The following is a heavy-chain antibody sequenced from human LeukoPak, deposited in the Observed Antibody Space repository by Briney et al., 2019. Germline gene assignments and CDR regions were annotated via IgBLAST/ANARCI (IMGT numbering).Heavy chain of an antibody. CDR3: AKAASGTHYFDY. CDR2: IEPDGIER. CDR1: GFTLSNYW. J-gene: IGHJ4*02. Sequence: LGGSLRLSCAASGFTLSNYWMSWVRQAPGKGLEWVANIEPDGIERNYVVSVKGRFTISRDDAKNSLYLQMNSLRAEDTAVYYCAKAASGTHYFDYWGQGTLVTVSS. V-gene: IGHV3-7*03.